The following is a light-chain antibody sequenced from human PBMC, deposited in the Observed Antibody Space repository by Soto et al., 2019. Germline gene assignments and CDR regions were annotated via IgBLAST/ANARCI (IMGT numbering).Light chain of an antibody. CDR3: AAWDDSLNGVV. CDR2: NNN. Sequence: QSVLTQPPSASGIPGQRVTISCSGSSSNIGSNIVNWYQQLPGTAPKLLIYNNNQRPSGVPDRFSGSKSGTSASLAISGLQSEDEADYYCAAWDDSLNGVVFGGGTKVTVL. CDR1: SSNIGSNI. J-gene: IGLJ2*01. V-gene: IGLV1-44*01.